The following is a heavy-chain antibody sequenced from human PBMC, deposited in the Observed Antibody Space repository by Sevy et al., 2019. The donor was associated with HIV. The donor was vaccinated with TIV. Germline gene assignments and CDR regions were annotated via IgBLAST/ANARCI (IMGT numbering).Heavy chain of an antibody. D-gene: IGHD2-15*01. V-gene: IGHV1-2*02. CDR3: AKGRVYFSGGSWKPGGWFDP. J-gene: IGHJ5*02. Sequence: ASVKVSCKASGYTFTGYYMHWVRQAPGQGLEWMGWINPNSGGTNYAQKFQGRVTMTRDTSISTAYMELSRLRSDDTAGYYCAKGRVYFSGGSWKPGGWFDPWGQGTLVTVSS. CDR2: INPNSGGT. CDR1: GYTFTGYY.